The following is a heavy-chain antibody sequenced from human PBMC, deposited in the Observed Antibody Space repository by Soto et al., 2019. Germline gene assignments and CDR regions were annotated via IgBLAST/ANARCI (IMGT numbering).Heavy chain of an antibody. Sequence: QLQLHESGPGLVKPSETLSLTCAVSGDSMSSSDYYWGWIRQPPGKGLEWIGSIYSSGRTYFNPSLQSRVAISVDTSKNQFSLKLKSVTGADTAIYYCARRTVNIRTFYSGLKTPCFDYWGQGAPVTVSS. CDR3: ARRTVNIRTFYSGLKTPCFDY. J-gene: IGHJ4*02. CDR1: GDSMSSSDYY. D-gene: IGHD6-19*01. V-gene: IGHV4-39*01. CDR2: IYSSGRT.